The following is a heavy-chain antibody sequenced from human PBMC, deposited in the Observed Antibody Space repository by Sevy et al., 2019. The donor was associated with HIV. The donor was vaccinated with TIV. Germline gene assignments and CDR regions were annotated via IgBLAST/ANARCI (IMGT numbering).Heavy chain of an antibody. CDR1: GFTFSSYS. CDR2: ISSSSSTI. J-gene: IGHJ5*02. D-gene: IGHD6-13*01. V-gene: IGHV3-48*02. CDR3: ARGAAHSSSWYMDWFDP. Sequence: GGSLRLSCAASGFTFSSYSMNWVRQAPGKGLEWVSYISSSSSTIYYADSVKGRFTISRDNAKNSLYLQMNSLRDEDTAVEYCARGAAHSSSWYMDWFDPWGQGTLVTVSS.